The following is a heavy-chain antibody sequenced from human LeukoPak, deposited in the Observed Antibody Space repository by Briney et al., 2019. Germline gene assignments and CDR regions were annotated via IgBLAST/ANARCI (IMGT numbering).Heavy chain of an antibody. CDR3: ARENSSGYYFPDAFDI. V-gene: IGHV4-61*02. CDR2: IYTSGST. D-gene: IGHD3-22*01. Sequence: SETLSLTCTVSGGSISSGSYCWSWIRQPAGKGLEWIGRIYTSGSTNYNPSLKSRVTISVDTSKNQFSLKLSSVTAADTAVYYCARENSSGYYFPDAFDIWGQGTMVTVSS. CDR1: GGSISSGSYC. J-gene: IGHJ3*02.